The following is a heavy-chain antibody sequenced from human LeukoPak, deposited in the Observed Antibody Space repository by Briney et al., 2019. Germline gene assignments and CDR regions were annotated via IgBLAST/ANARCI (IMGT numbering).Heavy chain of an antibody. J-gene: IGHJ4*02. Sequence: SETLSLTCAVYGGSFSGYYWSWIRQHPGKGLEWIGEINHSGSTNYNPSPKSRVTISVDTSKNQFSLKLSSVTAADTAVYYCSIAVAGTGINYWGQGTLVTVSS. V-gene: IGHV4-34*01. D-gene: IGHD6-19*01. CDR3: SIAVAGTGINY. CDR1: GGSFSGYY. CDR2: INHSGST.